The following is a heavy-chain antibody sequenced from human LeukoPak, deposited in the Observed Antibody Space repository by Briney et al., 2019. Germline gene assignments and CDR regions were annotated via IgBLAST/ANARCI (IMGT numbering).Heavy chain of an antibody. CDR1: GGSFSGYY. CDR2: IYYSGST. V-gene: IGHV4-59*08. D-gene: IGHD5-24*01. CDR3: ARLRRRGTWPRGGYNYFDY. J-gene: IGHJ4*02. Sequence: SETLSLTCAVYGGSFSGYYWSWIRQPPGKGLEWIGYIYYSGSTNYNPSLKSRVTISVDTSKNQFSLKLSSVTAADTAVYYCARLRRRGTWPRGGYNYFDYWGQGTLVTVSS.